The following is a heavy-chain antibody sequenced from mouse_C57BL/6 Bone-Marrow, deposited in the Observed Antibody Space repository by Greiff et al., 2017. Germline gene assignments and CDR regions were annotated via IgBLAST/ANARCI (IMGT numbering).Heavy chain of an antibody. J-gene: IGHJ3*01. V-gene: IGHV6-3*01. D-gene: IGHD2-1*01. CDR3: TGGGNPAWFAY. CDR1: GFTFSNYW. CDR2: IRLKSDNYAT. Sequence: EVQVVESGGGLVQPGGSMKLSCVASGFTFSNYWMNWVRQSPEKGLEWVAQIRLKSDNYATHYAESVKGRFTISRDDSKSSVYLQMNNLRAEDTGIYYCTGGGNPAWFAYWGQGTLVTVSA.